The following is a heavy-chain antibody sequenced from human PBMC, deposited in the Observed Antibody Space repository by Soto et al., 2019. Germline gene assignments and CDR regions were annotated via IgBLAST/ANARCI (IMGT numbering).Heavy chain of an antibody. J-gene: IGHJ6*03. CDR1: GFSLSTSGVG. D-gene: IGHD4-17*01. Sequence: SGPTLVNPTQTLTLTCTFSGFSLSTSGVGVGWIRQPPGKALEWLALIYWDDDKRNSPSLKSRLTITKDTSKNQVVLTMTNMEPVDTATYYCAHSINIRDDYGDYQDRDYYYMDVWGKGTTVTVSS. V-gene: IGHV2-5*02. CDR2: IYWDDDK. CDR3: AHSINIRDDYGDYQDRDYYYMDV.